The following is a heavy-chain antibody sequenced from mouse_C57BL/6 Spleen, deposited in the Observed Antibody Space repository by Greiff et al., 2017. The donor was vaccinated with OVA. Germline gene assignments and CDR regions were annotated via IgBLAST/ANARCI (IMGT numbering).Heavy chain of an antibody. D-gene: IGHD1-1*01. V-gene: IGHV8-12*01. CDR2: IYWDDDK. CDR1: GFSLRTSGMG. CDR3: ARSDLYYGRLYAMDY. Sequence: QVTLKECGPGILQSSQTLSLTCSFSGFSLRTSGMGVSWIRQPSGKGLEWLAHIYWDDDKRYNPSLKSRLTISTDTSRNQVFLKLTSVDTAATATYYFARSDLYYGRLYAMDYWGPGTSVTVSS. J-gene: IGHJ4*01.